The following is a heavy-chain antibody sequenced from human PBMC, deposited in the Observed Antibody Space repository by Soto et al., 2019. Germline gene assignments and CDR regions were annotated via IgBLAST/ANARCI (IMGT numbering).Heavy chain of an antibody. CDR2: ISYDGTNK. CDR3: AKDGGVYNYVYVMLDKYYYGMDV. Sequence: QVQLVESGGGVVQPGRSLRLSCAASGFTFSTYAMHWVRQAPGKGLEWVAVISYDGTNKYYADSVSGRFTSSRDNSKNKLFLQINSLRAEDTAVYYCAKDGGVYNYVYVMLDKYYYGMDVWGQGTTVTVSS. CDR1: GFTFSTYA. J-gene: IGHJ6*02. D-gene: IGHD5-18*01. V-gene: IGHV3-30-3*01.